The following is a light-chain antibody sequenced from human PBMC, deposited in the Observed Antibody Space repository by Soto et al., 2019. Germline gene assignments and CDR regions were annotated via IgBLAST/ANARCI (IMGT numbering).Light chain of an antibody. CDR2: EVN. CDR3: CSYAGSSTPFV. J-gene: IGLJ1*01. V-gene: IGLV2-23*02. Sequence: SVQTRPANESRSPGQSNTFTSTGTSGDIGSYNLVSWYQHHPGKAPQLMIYEVNKRPSGVSDRFSGSKSGNTASLTISGLQSEDETDYYCCSYAGSSTPFVFGTGTKVTVL. CDR1: SGDIGSYNL.